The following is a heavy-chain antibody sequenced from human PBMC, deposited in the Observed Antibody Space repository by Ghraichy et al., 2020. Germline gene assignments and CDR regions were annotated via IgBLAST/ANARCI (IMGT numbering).Heavy chain of an antibody. V-gene: IGHV5-51*01. CDR1: GYSFTSYW. J-gene: IGHJ3*02. CDR3: ARSITIFGVGSLDAFDI. D-gene: IGHD3-3*01. Sequence: GGSLRLSCKGSGYSFTSYWIGWVRQMPGKGLEWMGIIYPGDSDTRYSPSFQGQVTISADKSISTAYLQWSSLKASDTAMYYCARSITIFGVGSLDAFDIWGQGTMVTVSS. CDR2: IYPGDSDT.